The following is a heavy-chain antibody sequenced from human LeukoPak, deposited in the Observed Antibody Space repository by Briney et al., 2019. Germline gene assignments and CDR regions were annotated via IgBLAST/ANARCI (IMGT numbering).Heavy chain of an antibody. CDR1: GYSLIVYY. Sequence: GASVKVSCKASGYSLIVYYIHWVRQAPGKGLEWMGGFDPEDGETIYAQKFQGRVTMTEDTSTDTAYMELSSLRSEDTAVYYCATGGWFGELYTDYWGQGTLVTVSS. V-gene: IGHV1-24*01. CDR3: ATGGWFGELYTDY. D-gene: IGHD3-10*01. CDR2: FDPEDGET. J-gene: IGHJ4*02.